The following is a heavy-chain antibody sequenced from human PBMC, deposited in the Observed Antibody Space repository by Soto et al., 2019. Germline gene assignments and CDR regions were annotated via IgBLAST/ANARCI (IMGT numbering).Heavy chain of an antibody. D-gene: IGHD3-22*01. CDR3: AADPYYYDSSSYYSFDY. Sequence: ASVKVSCKASGFTFRSTAVQWVRQARGQRLEWIGWVVVGSGNTDYAHEFQDRVTITRDMSTSTTYMELSSLTSEDTAVYYCAADPYYYDSSSYYSFDYWGQGTLVTVSS. CDR2: VVVGSGNT. V-gene: IGHV1-58*01. CDR1: GFTFRSTA. J-gene: IGHJ4*02.